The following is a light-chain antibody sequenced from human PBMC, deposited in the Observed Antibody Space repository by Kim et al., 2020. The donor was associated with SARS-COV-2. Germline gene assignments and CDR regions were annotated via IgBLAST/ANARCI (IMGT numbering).Light chain of an antibody. CDR2: WAS. CDR3: QQYYSSPRT. Sequence: ATINCKSSQSVLNSFNNKNYLVWYQQKPGQPPKLLIYWASTRESGVPDRFSGSGSGTDFTLTISSLQAEDVAVYYCQQYYSSPRTFGHGTKVDIK. CDR1: QSVLNSFNNKNY. J-gene: IGKJ1*01. V-gene: IGKV4-1*01.